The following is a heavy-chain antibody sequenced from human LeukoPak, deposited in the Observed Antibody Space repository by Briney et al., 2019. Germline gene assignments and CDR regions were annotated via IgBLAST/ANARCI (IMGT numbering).Heavy chain of an antibody. V-gene: IGHV4-30-2*01. J-gene: IGHJ4*02. D-gene: IGHD1-7*01. CDR1: GGSISSGGYS. Sequence: SQTLSLTCAVSGGSISSGGYSWSWIRQPPGKGLEWIGYIYHSGSTYYNPSLKSRVTLSVDRSKNQFSLKLSFVTAADTAVYYCARDGGGLELPPGSYWGQGTLVTVSS. CDR3: ARDGGGLELPPGSY. CDR2: IYHSGST.